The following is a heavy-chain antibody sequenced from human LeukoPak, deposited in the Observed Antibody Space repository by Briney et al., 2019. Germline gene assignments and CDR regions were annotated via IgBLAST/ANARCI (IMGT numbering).Heavy chain of an antibody. CDR3: ARVGVATGLDY. CDR1: GYTFTGYY. D-gene: IGHD5-12*01. CDR2: INPNSGGT. J-gene: IGHJ4*02. Sequence: ASVKVSCKASGYTFTGYYIHWVRQAPGQGLEWMGWINPNSGGTDYAQKFQGRVTMTRDTSISTAYMELGSLRSEDTAVYYCARVGVATGLDYWGQGTLVTVSS. V-gene: IGHV1-2*02.